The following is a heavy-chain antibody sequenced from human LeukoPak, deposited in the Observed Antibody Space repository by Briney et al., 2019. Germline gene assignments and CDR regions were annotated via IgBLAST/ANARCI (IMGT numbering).Heavy chain of an antibody. Sequence: GASVKVSCKASGGTFSSYAISWVRQAPGQGLEWMGGIIPIFGTANYAQEFQGRVTITADESTSTAYMELSSLRSEDTAVYYCASSYYYDSSGYYNWFDPWGQGTLVTVSS. CDR2: IIPIFGTA. D-gene: IGHD3-22*01. CDR1: GGTFSSYA. CDR3: ASSYYYDSSGYYNWFDP. V-gene: IGHV1-69*13. J-gene: IGHJ5*02.